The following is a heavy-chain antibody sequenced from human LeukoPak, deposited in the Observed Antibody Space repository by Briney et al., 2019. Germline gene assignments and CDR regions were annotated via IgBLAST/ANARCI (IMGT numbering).Heavy chain of an antibody. Sequence: PGGSLRLSCAASGFTFSTYWMSWVRQAPGKGLEWVANIKQDGSEKYYVDSVKGRFTISRDNAKNSLYLQMNSLRAEDTAVYYCARAGYCSGGSCHSDYWGQGTLVTVSS. D-gene: IGHD2-15*01. V-gene: IGHV3-7*01. J-gene: IGHJ4*02. CDR1: GFTFSTYW. CDR3: ARAGYCSGGSCHSDY. CDR2: IKQDGSEK.